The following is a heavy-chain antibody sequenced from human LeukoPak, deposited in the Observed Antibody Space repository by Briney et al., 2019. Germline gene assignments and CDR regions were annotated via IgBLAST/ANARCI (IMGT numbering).Heavy chain of an antibody. CDR3: ARRGIAAAGTDYYYGMDV. Sequence: GGSLRLSCAASGFIFSDYYMSWIRQAPGKGLEWVSYISSSGSTIYYADSVKGRFTISRDNAKNSQYLQMNSLRAEDTAVYYCARRGIAAAGTDYYYGMDVWGQGTTVTVSS. D-gene: IGHD6-13*01. CDR1: GFIFSDYY. V-gene: IGHV3-11*01. J-gene: IGHJ6*02. CDR2: ISSSGSTI.